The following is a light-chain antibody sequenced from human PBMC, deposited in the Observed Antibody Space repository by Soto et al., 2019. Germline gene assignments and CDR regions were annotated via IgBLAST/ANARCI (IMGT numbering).Light chain of an antibody. CDR1: QSISTY. J-gene: IGKJ3*01. V-gene: IGKV1-39*01. CDR2: DAS. Sequence: DIQMTRSPSSLPASVGDRVTITCRASQSISTYVNWYQQKAGKAPKLLIYDASSLYSGVPSRFSGSGSGTDFTLTISTLQPEDFATYYCQQSYSTPTFGPGTKVDIK. CDR3: QQSYSTPT.